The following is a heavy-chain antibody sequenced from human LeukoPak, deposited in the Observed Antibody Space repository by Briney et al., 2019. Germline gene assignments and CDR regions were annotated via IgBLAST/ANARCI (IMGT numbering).Heavy chain of an antibody. CDR3: ARDLGYCSSTSCSDAFDI. CDR2: ISSSSSYT. J-gene: IGHJ3*02. Sequence: GGSLRLSCAASGFTFSDYYMSWIRQAPGKRLEWVSYISSSSSYTNYADSVKGRFTISRDNAKNSLYLQMNSLRAEDTAVYYCARDLGYCSSTSCSDAFDIWGQGTMVTVSS. V-gene: IGHV3-11*06. D-gene: IGHD2-2*01. CDR1: GFTFSDYY.